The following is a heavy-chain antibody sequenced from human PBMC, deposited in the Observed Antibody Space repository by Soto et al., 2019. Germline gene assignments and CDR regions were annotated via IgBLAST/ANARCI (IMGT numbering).Heavy chain of an antibody. CDR3: ARVEGAGPFTTTYYGMDV. CDR1: GGSISSYY. J-gene: IGHJ6*02. Sequence: SETLSLTCTVSGGSISSYYWSWIRQPPGKGLEWIGYIYYSGSTNYNPSLKSRVTISVDTSKNQFSLKLSSVTAADTAVYYCARVEGAGPFTTTYYGMDVWGQGTTVTVSS. D-gene: IGHD1-26*01. V-gene: IGHV4-59*01. CDR2: IYYSGST.